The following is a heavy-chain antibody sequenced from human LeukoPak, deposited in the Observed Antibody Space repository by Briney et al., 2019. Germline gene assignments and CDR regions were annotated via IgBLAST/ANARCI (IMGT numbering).Heavy chain of an antibody. Sequence: GGSLRLSCAASGFIFSSYSMNWVRQAPGKGLEWVSSISTSGSYIYYADSVKGRFTISRDNATNSLSLQMSSLRAEDTAVYYCARDHLAPYFASYSSSSGTFDYWGQGTLVTVSS. J-gene: IGHJ4*02. D-gene: IGHD6-6*01. CDR3: ARDHLAPYFASYSSSSGTFDY. V-gene: IGHV3-21*01. CDR2: ISTSGSYI. CDR1: GFIFSSYS.